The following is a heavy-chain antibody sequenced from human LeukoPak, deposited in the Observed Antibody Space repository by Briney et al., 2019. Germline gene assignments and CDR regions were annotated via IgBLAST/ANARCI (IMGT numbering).Heavy chain of an antibody. D-gene: IGHD2-2*01. Sequence: SETLSLTCTVSGGSISGYYWSWIRQPAGRGLEWIGRIYTSGSTNYNPSLKSRVTMSVDTSKNQFSLKLSSVTAADTAVYYCAREDIVVVPAAVFDYWGQGTLVTVSS. V-gene: IGHV4-4*07. CDR2: IYTSGST. J-gene: IGHJ4*02. CDR1: GGSISGYY. CDR3: AREDIVVVPAAVFDY.